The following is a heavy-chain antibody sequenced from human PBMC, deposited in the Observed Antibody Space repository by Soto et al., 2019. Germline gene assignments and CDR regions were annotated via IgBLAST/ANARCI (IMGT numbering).Heavy chain of an antibody. D-gene: IGHD6-13*01. J-gene: IGHJ4*02. CDR3: ANRRPYSSSWSQFEY. Sequence: QITLKESGPTLVKPTQTLTLTCTFSGFSLSTSGVGVGWIRQPPGKALEWLALTYLDDDKRYSPSLKSRLTITKDTSKNQVVLTMTNMDPVDTATYYCANRRPYSSSWSQFEYWGQGTLVTVSS. CDR2: TYLDDDK. V-gene: IGHV2-5*02. CDR1: GFSLSTSGVG.